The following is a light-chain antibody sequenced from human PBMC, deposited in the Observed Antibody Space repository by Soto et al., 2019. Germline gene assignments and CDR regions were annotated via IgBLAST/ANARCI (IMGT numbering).Light chain of an antibody. CDR3: QQYDTLPPT. V-gene: IGKV1-33*01. CDR1: QAISNY. CDR2: GGS. J-gene: IGKJ4*01. Sequence: DIQMTQSPSSLSASVGDRVTITCQASQAISNYLHWYQQRPGTAPKLLIYGGSTLETGVPSRFSGRGSAADFTLNISSLQPEEIATYSCQQYDTLPPTFGGWTKVAIK.